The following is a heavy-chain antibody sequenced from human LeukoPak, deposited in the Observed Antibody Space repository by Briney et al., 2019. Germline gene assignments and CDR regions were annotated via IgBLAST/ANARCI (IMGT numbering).Heavy chain of an antibody. V-gene: IGHV3-74*01. CDR3: VVGGSPGY. D-gene: IGHD2-15*01. CDR1: GFTFSSSW. Sequence: GGSLRLSCVASGFTFSSSWMSWVRQAPREGLVWVSRISTDGYTTDYADFVQGRFTASRDNTKNTWSLEMNSLRAEDTAVYYCVVGGSPGYWGQGTLVTVSS. CDR2: ISTDGYTT. J-gene: IGHJ4*02.